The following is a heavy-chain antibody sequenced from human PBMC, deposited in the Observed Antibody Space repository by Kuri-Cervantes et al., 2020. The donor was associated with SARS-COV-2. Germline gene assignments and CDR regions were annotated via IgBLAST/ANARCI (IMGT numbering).Heavy chain of an antibody. CDR2: ISAYNGNT. V-gene: IGHV1-18*01. Sequence: ASVKVSCKASGYTFTSYGISWVRQAPGQGLEWMGWISAYNGNTNYAQKLQGRVTMTTDTSTSTAYMELRSLRSDDTAVYYCAGLGYCSGGSCYYYYGMDVWGQGTTVTVSS. CDR1: GYTFTSYG. CDR3: AGLGYCSGGSCYYYYGMDV. J-gene: IGHJ6*02. D-gene: IGHD2-15*01.